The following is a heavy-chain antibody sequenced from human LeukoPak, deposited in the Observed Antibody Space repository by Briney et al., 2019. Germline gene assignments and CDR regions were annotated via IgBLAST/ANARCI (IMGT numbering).Heavy chain of an antibody. Sequence: PGGSLRLSCAASGFTFSSYGMSWVRQAPGKGLEWVSSISGSSTYIYYADSVKGRFTISRDNAENSLYLQMNSLRAEDTAVYYCARHSSGLRWGQGTLVTVSS. CDR1: GFTFSSYG. V-gene: IGHV3-21*01. CDR3: ARHSSGLR. CDR2: ISGSSTYI. J-gene: IGHJ4*02. D-gene: IGHD6-19*01.